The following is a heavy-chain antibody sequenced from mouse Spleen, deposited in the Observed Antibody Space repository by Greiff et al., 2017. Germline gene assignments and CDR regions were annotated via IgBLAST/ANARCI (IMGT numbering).Heavy chain of an antibody. D-gene: IGHD2-1*01. CDR1: GYSFTGYY. CDR2: INPSTGGT. CDR3: ARRDGNPFAY. V-gene: IGHV1-42*01. Sequence: EVQRVESGPELVKPGASVKISCKASGYSFTGYYMNWVKQSPEKSLEWIGEINPSTGGTTYNQKFKAKATLTVDKSSSTAYMQLKSLTSEDSAVYYCARRDGNPFAYWGQGTLVTVSA. J-gene: IGHJ3*01.